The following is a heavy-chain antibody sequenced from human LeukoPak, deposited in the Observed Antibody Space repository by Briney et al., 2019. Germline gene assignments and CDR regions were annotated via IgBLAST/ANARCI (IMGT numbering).Heavy chain of an antibody. V-gene: IGHV3-73*01. J-gene: IGHJ6*03. CDR1: GFTFSGSA. Sequence: PGGSLRLSCAASGFTFSGSAMHWVRQASGKGLEWVGRIRSKANSYATAYAASVKGRFTISRDDSKNTAYLQMNSLKTEDTAVYYCARGNDYYYYMDVWGKGTTVTVSS. CDR3: ARGNDYYYYMDV. CDR2: IRSKANSYAT.